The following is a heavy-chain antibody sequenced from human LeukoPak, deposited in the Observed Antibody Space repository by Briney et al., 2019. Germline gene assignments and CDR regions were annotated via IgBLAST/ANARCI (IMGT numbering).Heavy chain of an antibody. V-gene: IGHV3-48*01. D-gene: IGHD6-13*01. CDR2: ISSSSSTI. CDR3: AKDRYSRLFDY. CDR1: GFTFSSYS. Sequence: GGSLRLSCAASGFTFSSYSTNWVRQAPGKGLEWVSYISSSSSTIYYADSVKGRFTISRDNAKNSLYLQMNSLRAEDTAVYYCAKDRYSRLFDYWGQGTLVTVSS. J-gene: IGHJ4*02.